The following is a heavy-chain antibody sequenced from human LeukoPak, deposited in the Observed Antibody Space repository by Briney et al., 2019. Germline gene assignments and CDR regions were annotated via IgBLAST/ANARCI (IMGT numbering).Heavy chain of an antibody. V-gene: IGHV4-34*01. Sequence: SETLSLTCAVYGGSFSGYYWSWIRQPPGKGREWVGEINDSGRTKYNRSLKRRVTISVDTSKTQFSLKLSSVTAADTAVYYCARGRGVWFGELLQKDRSLSSWGQGTLVTVSS. CDR1: GGSFSGYY. CDR3: ARGRGVWFGELLQKDRSLSS. CDR2: INDSGRT. D-gene: IGHD3-10*01. J-gene: IGHJ5*02.